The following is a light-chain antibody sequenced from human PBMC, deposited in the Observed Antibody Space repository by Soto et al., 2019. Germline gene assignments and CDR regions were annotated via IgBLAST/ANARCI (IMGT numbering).Light chain of an antibody. CDR1: QIVDSSY. V-gene: IGKV3-20*01. Sequence: EIMLTQSACTLSLSTGERATLSCRASQIVDSSYLAWYQQKPGQAPRLLIYGVSSRATGIPDRFSGSGSGTDFTLTIRRLEPEDFAVYYCQQYGGSSRTFGQGTKVAIK. J-gene: IGKJ1*01. CDR2: GVS. CDR3: QQYGGSSRT.